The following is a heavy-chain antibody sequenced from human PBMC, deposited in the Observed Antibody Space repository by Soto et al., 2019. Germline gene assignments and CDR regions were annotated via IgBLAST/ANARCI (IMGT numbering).Heavy chain of an antibody. Sequence: EVQLVESGGGLIQPGGSLRLSCAVSGFTVSSNSMSWVRQAPGKGLEWVSVIYSGGSTYYADSVKGRFTISRDNSKSTLYLQMNSLRAEDTAVYYCARHITMDPLLVYWGQGTLVTVSS. J-gene: IGHJ4*02. CDR2: IYSGGST. CDR1: GFTVSSNS. D-gene: IGHD3-10*01. V-gene: IGHV3-53*01. CDR3: ARHITMDPLLVY.